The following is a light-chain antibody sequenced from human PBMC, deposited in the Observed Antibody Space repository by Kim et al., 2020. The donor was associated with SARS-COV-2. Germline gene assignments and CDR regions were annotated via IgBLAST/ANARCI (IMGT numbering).Light chain of an antibody. CDR2: GNN. CDR1: SSHIGAGYD. V-gene: IGLV1-40*01. CDR3: QSYDSSLSGSYV. J-gene: IGLJ1*01. Sequence: VTISCPGGSSHIGAGYDVHGYQQLPGTAPKLLISGNNNRPSGVPDRFSGSKSGTSASLAITGLQAEDEADYYCQSYDSSLSGSYVFGTGTKVTVL.